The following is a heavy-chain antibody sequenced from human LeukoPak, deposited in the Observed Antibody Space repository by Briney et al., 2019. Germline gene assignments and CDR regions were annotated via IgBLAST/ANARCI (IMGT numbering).Heavy chain of an antibody. D-gene: IGHD2-2*02. Sequence: GGSLRLSCAASGFTFSSYSMNWVRQAPGKGLVWVSRINTDGGSTTYADSVKGRFTISRDNAKNTLYLQMNSLRAEDTAVYYCGRGSSIVPAGIPDYWGLGTLVTVSS. CDR1: GFTFSSYS. J-gene: IGHJ4*02. CDR3: GRGSSIVPAGIPDY. V-gene: IGHV3-74*01. CDR2: INTDGGST.